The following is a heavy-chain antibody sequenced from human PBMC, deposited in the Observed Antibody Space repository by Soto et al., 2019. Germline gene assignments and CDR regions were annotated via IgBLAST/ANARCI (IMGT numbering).Heavy chain of an antibody. V-gene: IGHV4-30-2*01. CDR2: IYHSGST. J-gene: IGHJ4*02. D-gene: IGHD3-3*01. Sequence: QLQLQESGSGLVKPSQTLSLTCAVSGGSISSGGYSWSWIRQPPGKGLEWIGYIYHSGSTYYNPSLKSRVTISIDRSKNQCSLKLNSVTAADTAVYYCASKSGHSDFPFDYWGQGTLVTVSS. CDR3: ASKSGHSDFPFDY. CDR1: GGSISSGGYS.